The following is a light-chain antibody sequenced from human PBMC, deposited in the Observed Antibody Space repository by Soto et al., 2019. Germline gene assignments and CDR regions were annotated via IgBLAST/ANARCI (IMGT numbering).Light chain of an antibody. V-gene: IGLV1-44*01. CDR3: AAWDGSLNVVV. Sequence: QSVLTQPPSASGTPGQRVTISCSGSSSNIGSNTVNWYQQLPGTAPKLLIYDNNQRPPGVPDRFSGSKSGASASLAISGLKSEDEGDYYCAAWDGSLNVVVFGGGTKLTVL. CDR1: SSNIGSNT. J-gene: IGLJ2*01. CDR2: DNN.